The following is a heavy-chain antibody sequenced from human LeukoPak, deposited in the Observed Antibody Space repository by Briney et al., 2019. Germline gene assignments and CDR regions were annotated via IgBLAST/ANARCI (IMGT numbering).Heavy chain of an antibody. J-gene: IGHJ6*03. Sequence: ASVKVSCKASGYTFTSYYMHWVRQAPGQGLEWMGIINPSGGSTSYAQKFQGRVTMTRDMSTSTVYMELSSLRSEDTTVYYCARDRQYSSSDYYYYYMDVWGKGTTVTVSS. D-gene: IGHD6-6*01. CDR1: GYTFTSYY. V-gene: IGHV1-46*01. CDR3: ARDRQYSSSDYYYYYMDV. CDR2: INPSGGST.